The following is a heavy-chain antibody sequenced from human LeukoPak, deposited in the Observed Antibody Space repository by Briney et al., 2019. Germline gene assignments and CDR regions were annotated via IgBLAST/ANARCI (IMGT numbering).Heavy chain of an antibody. CDR3: ARGRSYYDSSGEPPDY. J-gene: IGHJ4*02. CDR2: INHSGST. CDR1: GGSFSGYY. V-gene: IGHV4-34*01. D-gene: IGHD3-22*01. Sequence: SETLSLTCAVYGGSFSGYYWSWIRQPPGKGLEWIGEINHSGSTNCNPSLKSRVTISVDTSKNQFSLKLSSVTAADTAVYYCARGRSYYDSSGEPPDYWGQGTLVTVSS.